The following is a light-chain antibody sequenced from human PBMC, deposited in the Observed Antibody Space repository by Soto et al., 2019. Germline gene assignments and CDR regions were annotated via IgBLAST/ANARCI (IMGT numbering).Light chain of an antibody. Sequence: EIVMTQSPATLSVSPGERATLSCRASQSVSSNLAWYQQKPGQAPRLLISGASTRATGIPARFSGSGSGTDFTLTISSLQSEDFALYYCLQYNIWPRTFGQGTKVDIK. V-gene: IGKV3-15*01. CDR2: GAS. CDR3: LQYNIWPRT. CDR1: QSVSSN. J-gene: IGKJ1*01.